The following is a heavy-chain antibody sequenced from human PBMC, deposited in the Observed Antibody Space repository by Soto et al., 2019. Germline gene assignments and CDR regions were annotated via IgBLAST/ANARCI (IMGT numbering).Heavy chain of an antibody. CDR3: ARHPTETYQYYMDV. CDR1: GASISSPSYY. Sequence: SETLSLTCTVSGASISSPSYYWGWFRQPPGKGLEWIGSIYYSGSTFYSPSLKSRVIISVDTSKNQFSLKLTSVTAADTAFYFCARHPTETYQYYMDVWGKGTSVTVSS. V-gene: IGHV4-39*01. J-gene: IGHJ6*03. D-gene: IGHD2-2*01. CDR2: IYYSGST.